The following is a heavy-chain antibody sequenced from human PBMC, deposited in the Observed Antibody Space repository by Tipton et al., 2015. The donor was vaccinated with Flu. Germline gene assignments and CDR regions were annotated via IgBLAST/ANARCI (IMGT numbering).Heavy chain of an antibody. J-gene: IGHJ4*02. CDR1: GGSISSSAYY. CDR2: IYYSGGT. Sequence: TLSLTCTVSGGSISSSAYYWGWIRQTPGKGLEWIGNIYYSGGTFYNPSLKSRVTISLDKSTNQFSLRLSSVTAADTAIYYCAIDDFGSSWYGYWGQGSLVTVSS. D-gene: IGHD6-13*01. V-gene: IGHV4-39*07. CDR3: AIDDFGSSWYGY.